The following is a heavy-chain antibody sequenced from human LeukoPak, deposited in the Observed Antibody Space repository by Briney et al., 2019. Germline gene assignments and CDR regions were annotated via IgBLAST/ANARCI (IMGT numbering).Heavy chain of an antibody. Sequence: KPSETLSLTCTVSGGSISSSSYYWGWIRQPPGKGLEWIGSIYYSGSTYYNPSLKSRVAISVDTSKNQFSLKLSSVTAADTAVYYCARQRRSSGWYDYWGQGTLVTVSS. CDR3: ARQRRSSGWYDY. J-gene: IGHJ4*02. D-gene: IGHD6-19*01. V-gene: IGHV4-39*01. CDR1: GGSISSSSYY. CDR2: IYYSGST.